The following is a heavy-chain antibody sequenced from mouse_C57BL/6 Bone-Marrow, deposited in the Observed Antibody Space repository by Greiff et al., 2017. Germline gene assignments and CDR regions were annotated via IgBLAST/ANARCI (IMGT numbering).Heavy chain of an antibody. D-gene: IGHD1-1*01. CDR2: IYPGSGST. Sequence: QVQLKESGAELVKPGASVKMSCKASGYTFTSYWITWVKQRPGQGLEWIGDIYPGSGSTNYNEKFKSKATLTVDTSSSTAYMQLSSLTSEDSAVYYCARGTTVVPPYWYFDVWGTGTTVTVSS. CDR1: GYTFTSYW. CDR3: ARGTTVVPPYWYFDV. V-gene: IGHV1-55*01. J-gene: IGHJ1*03.